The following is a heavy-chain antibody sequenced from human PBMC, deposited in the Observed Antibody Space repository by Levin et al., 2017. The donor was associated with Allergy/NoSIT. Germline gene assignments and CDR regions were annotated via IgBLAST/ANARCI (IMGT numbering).Heavy chain of an antibody. J-gene: IGHJ4*02. CDR1: GFTFSSYS. V-gene: IGHV3-48*01. CDR2: ISSSSSTI. Sequence: SGGSLRLSCAASGFTFSSYSMNWVRQAPGKGLEWVSYISSSSSTIYYADSVKGRFTISRDNAKNSLYLQMNSLRAEDTAVYYCARGTLGYCSGGSCSDLFDYWGQGTLVTVSS. D-gene: IGHD2-15*01. CDR3: ARGTLGYCSGGSCSDLFDY.